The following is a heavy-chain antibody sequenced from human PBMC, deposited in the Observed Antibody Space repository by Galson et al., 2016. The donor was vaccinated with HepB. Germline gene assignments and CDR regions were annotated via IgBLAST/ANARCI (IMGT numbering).Heavy chain of an antibody. CDR3: AREVIMVRGAYYDMDV. J-gene: IGHJ6*03. V-gene: IGHV4-4*02. CDR1: GGSITSRDW. Sequence: SETLSLTCAVSGGSITSRDWWTWVRQPPGKGLEWIGEIYHDENTYYNPSLKSRVTISIDRSKSQFSLRLSPVTAADTAVYYCAREVIMVRGAYYDMDVWGKGTTVTVSS. CDR2: IYHDENT. D-gene: IGHD3-10*01.